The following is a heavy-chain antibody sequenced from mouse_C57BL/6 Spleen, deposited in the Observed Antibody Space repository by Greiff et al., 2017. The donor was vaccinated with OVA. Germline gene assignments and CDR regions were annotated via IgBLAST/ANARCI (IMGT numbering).Heavy chain of an antibody. CDR3: ARQKLGEGYYYAMDY. CDR1: GFSLTSYG. CDR2: IWSDGST. D-gene: IGHD4-1*01. V-gene: IGHV2-6-1*01. J-gene: IGHJ4*01. Sequence: VQRVESGPGLVAPSQSLSITCTVSGFSLTSYGVHWVRQPPGKGLEWLVVIWSDGSTTYNSALKSRLSISKDNSKSQVFLKMNSLQTDDTAMYYCARQKLGEGYYYAMDYWGQGTSVTVSS.